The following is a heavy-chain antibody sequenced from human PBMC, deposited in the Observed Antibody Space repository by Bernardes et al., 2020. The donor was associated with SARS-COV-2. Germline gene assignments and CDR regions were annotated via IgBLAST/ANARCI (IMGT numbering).Heavy chain of an antibody. V-gene: IGHV3-11*01. CDR3: AEGAV. Sequence: GGSLRFSCVASGFTFSDYYISWIRQAPGKGLEWISYISGGGTTVFYADSVRGRFTISRDNAKNSLYLQMNSLRAEDTAVYYCAEGAVWGQGTTVTVSS. CDR1: GFTFSDYY. D-gene: IGHD3-16*01. CDR2: ISGGGTTV. J-gene: IGHJ6*02.